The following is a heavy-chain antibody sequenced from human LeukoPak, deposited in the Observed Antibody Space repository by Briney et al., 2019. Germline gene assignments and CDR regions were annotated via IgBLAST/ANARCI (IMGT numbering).Heavy chain of an antibody. D-gene: IGHD2-21*01. J-gene: IGHJ4*02. CDR3: ARIKSQGVVAPLLRSTYYFDY. V-gene: IGHV3-30*03. CDR2: ISYDGTNK. CDR1: GFTFSLYG. Sequence: GGALRLSCAPSGFTFSLYGMHWVRQAPGKGLEWVAFISYDGTNKYYADSVKGRFTISRDTAKNSLYLQMNSLRAEDTAVYYCARIKSQGVVAPLLRSTYYFDYWGQGTLVTVSS.